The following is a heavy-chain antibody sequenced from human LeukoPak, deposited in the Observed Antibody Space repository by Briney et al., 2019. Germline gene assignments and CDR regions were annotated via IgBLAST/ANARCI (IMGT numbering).Heavy chain of an antibody. Sequence: SETLSLTCSVSGGSITSNSFYWGWFRQPPGKGLEWIGTVYHTGITHYNPSLMSRISVSVDTAKNHFSLRLNSVTANDTAVYYCARPVYDSSGYFLYWGQGTLVTVSS. CDR1: GGSITSNSFY. D-gene: IGHD3-22*01. CDR3: ARPVYDSSGYFLY. V-gene: IGHV4-39*02. J-gene: IGHJ4*02. CDR2: VYHTGIT.